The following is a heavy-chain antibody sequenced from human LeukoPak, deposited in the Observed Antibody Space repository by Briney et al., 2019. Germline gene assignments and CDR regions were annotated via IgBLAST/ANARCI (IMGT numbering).Heavy chain of an antibody. CDR2: ISGSGGSA. CDR3: AKDGDIVLMVYGNFDY. J-gene: IGHJ4*02. D-gene: IGHD2-8*01. Sequence: GGSLRLSCAASGFTFSSYAMSWVRQAPGKGLEWVSAISGSGGSAYYADSVKGRFTISRDNSKNTLYLQMNSLRAEDTAVYYCAKDGDIVLMVYGNFDYWGQGTLVTVSS. V-gene: IGHV3-23*01. CDR1: GFTFSSYA.